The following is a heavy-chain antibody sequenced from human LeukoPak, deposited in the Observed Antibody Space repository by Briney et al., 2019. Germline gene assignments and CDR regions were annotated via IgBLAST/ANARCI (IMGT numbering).Heavy chain of an antibody. CDR2: ITGSGDNT. D-gene: IGHD1-26*01. V-gene: IGHV3-23*01. J-gene: IGHJ4*02. CDR1: GFTFISYT. Sequence: PGGSLRLSCAASGFTFISYTMAWVRQAPGKGLEWVSVITGSGDNTHYADSVKGRFTISRDNSKNTLDLQMNSLRAEDTAVYYCAKALGGATNFDYWGQGTLVTVSS. CDR3: AKALGGATNFDY.